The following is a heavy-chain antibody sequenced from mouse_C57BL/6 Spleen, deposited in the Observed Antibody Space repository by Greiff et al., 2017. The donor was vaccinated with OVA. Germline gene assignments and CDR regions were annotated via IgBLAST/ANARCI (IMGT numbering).Heavy chain of an antibody. D-gene: IGHD2-3*01. V-gene: IGHV1-52*01. CDR2: IDPSDSGT. CDR3: ARSGYDGYWYFDV. CDR1: GYTFTSYW. Sequence: VQLQQPGAELVRPGSSVKLSCKASGYTFTSYWMHWVKQRPIQGLEWIGNIDPSDSGTHYNQKFKDKATLTVDKSSSTAYMHLRSLTSEDSAVDYCARSGYDGYWYFDVWGTGTTVTVSS. J-gene: IGHJ1*03.